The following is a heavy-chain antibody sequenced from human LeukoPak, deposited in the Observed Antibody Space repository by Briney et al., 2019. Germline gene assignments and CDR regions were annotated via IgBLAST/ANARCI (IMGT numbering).Heavy chain of an antibody. V-gene: IGHV1-18*01. J-gene: IGHJ6*03. CDR3: AIRTGYNYYYMDV. D-gene: IGHD3/OR15-3a*01. Sequence: ASVKVSCKASGYVFTQYGISWLRQAPGQGLEWMASISTYNGNTNYAQNLQGRVTMTTDTSTSTAYMELRSLISDDTAAYYYAIRTGYNYYYMDVWRQRTTVTVSS. CDR1: GYVFTQYG. CDR2: ISTYNGNT.